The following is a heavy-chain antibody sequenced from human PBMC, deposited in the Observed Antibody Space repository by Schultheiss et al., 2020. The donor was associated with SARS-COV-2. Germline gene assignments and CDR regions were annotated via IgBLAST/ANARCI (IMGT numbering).Heavy chain of an antibody. Sequence: SETLSLTCAVYGGSFSGYYWSWIRQPPGKGLEWIGEINHSGSTNYNPSLKSRVTISVDTSKNQFSLKLSSVTAADTAVYYCAGPGIAARSPTFYWGQGTLVTVSS. J-gene: IGHJ4*02. D-gene: IGHD6-6*01. V-gene: IGHV4-34*01. CDR1: GGSFSGYY. CDR3: AGPGIAARSPTFY. CDR2: INHSGST.